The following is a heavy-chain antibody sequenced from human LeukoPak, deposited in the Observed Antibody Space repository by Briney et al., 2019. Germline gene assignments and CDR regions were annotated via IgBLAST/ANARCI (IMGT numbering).Heavy chain of an antibody. J-gene: IGHJ3*02. CDR3: AREPRDYYDSSGYYLGAFDI. V-gene: IGHV4-30-4*08. D-gene: IGHD3-22*01. Sequence: PSQTLSLTCTVSGGSISSGDYYWSWIRQPPGKGLEWFGYIYYSGSTYYNSSLNSCITISVDTSKNQFSLKLSSVTAADTAVYYCAREPRDYYDSSGYYLGAFDIWGQGTMVTVSS. CDR1: GGSISSGDYY. CDR2: IYYSGST.